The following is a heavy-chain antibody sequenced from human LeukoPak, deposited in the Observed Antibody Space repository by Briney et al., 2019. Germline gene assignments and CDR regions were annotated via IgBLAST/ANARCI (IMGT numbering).Heavy chain of an antibody. CDR1: GFTFSSYS. Sequence: GGSLRLSCAASGFTFSSYSMNCVRHAPGKGLEWVSSISSSSSYIYYADSVKGRFTLSRDNATTSLYLQMNSLRAEGTAVYYCARGQFFDYWGQGTLVTVSS. J-gene: IGHJ4*02. CDR3: ARGQFFDY. CDR2: ISSSSSYI. V-gene: IGHV3-21*01. D-gene: IGHD5-24*01.